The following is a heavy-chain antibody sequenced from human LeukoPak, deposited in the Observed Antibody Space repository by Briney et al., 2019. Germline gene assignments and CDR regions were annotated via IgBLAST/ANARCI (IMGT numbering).Heavy chain of an antibody. CDR2: TSGGGGRP. CDR3: ARGSGYFLDFDC. D-gene: IGHD3-22*01. Sequence: GGSLRLSCAASGFIFRSYAMSWVRQAPGKGLEWVSATSGGGGRPYYADSVKDRFTVSRDDSKSTLYLQMNSLRAEDTAVYYCARGSGYFLDFDCWGQGTLVTVSS. CDR1: GFIFRSYA. V-gene: IGHV3-23*01. J-gene: IGHJ4*02.